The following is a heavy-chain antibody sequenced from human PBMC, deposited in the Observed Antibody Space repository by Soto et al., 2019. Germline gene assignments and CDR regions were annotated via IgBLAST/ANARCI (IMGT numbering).Heavy chain of an antibody. J-gene: IGHJ4*02. CDR1: GDTFTSYG. D-gene: IGHD3-10*01. CDR3: ARGEYGELLFDY. Sequence: ASVKVSCKASGDTFTSYGISWVRQAPGQGLEWMGWIRAYNGNTNYAQKLQGRVTMTTDTSTSTAYMELRSLRSDDTAVYYCARGEYGELLFDYWGLGTLVTVSS. CDR2: IRAYNGNT. V-gene: IGHV1-18*01.